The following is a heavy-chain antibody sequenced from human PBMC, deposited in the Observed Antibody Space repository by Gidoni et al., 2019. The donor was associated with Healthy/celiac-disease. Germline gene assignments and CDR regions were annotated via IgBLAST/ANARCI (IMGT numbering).Heavy chain of an antibody. D-gene: IGHD6-13*01. CDR2: IYSGGST. CDR1: GFTVRSNY. Sequence: EVQLVESGGGLVQPGGSLRLSCAASGFTVRSNYMSWVRQAPGKGLEWVSVIYSGGSTYYADSVKGRFTISRDNSKNTLYLQMNSLRAEDTAVYYCARAIAAAPPLNWFDPWGQGTLVTVSS. J-gene: IGHJ5*02. CDR3: ARAIAAAPPLNWFDP. V-gene: IGHV3-66*01.